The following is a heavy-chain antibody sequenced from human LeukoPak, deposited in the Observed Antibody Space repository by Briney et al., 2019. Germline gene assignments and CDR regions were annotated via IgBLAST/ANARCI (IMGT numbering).Heavy chain of an antibody. Sequence: SETLSLTCTVSGGSISSYYWSWIRQPPGKGLEWIVYIYYSGSTNYNPSLKSRVTISVDTSKNQFSLKLSSVTAADTAVYYCARDPGGSYSDWFDPWGQGTLVTVSS. CDR1: GGSISSYY. CDR3: ARDPGGSYSDWFDP. D-gene: IGHD1-26*01. CDR2: IYYSGST. V-gene: IGHV4-59*01. J-gene: IGHJ5*02.